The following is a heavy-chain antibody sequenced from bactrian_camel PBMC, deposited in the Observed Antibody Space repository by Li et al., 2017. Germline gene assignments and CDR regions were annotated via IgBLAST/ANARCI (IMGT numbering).Heavy chain of an antibody. D-gene: IGHD5*01. J-gene: IGHJ4*01. V-gene: IGHV3S67*01. CDR1: GFTFASYY. Sequence: VQLVESGGGSAQAGGSLRLSCAASGFTFASYYMTWVRQAPGKDCGLLATISGDGSTYRADSVKGRFTISQDNARTTVYLQMNSLNANDTAMYYCAAATDCRWRGYPGWTPSYNFWGQGTQVTVS. CDR2: ISGDGST. CDR3: AAATDCRWRGYPGWTPSYNF.